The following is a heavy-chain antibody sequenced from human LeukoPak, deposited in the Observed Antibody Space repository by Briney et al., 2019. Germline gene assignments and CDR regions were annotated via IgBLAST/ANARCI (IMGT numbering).Heavy chain of an antibody. V-gene: IGHV3-53*01. J-gene: IGHJ6*02. CDR2: IYSGGST. D-gene: IGHD2-15*01. CDR3: ARDGGVSNYYGMDV. Sequence: GGSLRLSCAASGFTVSNNYMSWVRQAPGKGLEWVSVIYSGGSTYYADSVKGRFTISRDNSKNTLYLQMNSLRAEDTAVYYCARDGGVSNYYGMDVWGQGTTVTVSS. CDR1: GFTVSNNY.